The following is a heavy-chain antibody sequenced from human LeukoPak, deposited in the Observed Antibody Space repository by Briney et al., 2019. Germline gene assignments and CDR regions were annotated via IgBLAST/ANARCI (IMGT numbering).Heavy chain of an antibody. D-gene: IGHD4-17*01. Sequence: GGSLRLSCEASRFTFSNAWMNWVRQAPGKGLEWVARIKSKADGETTDYAAPVKGRFNISRDDSNNMLYLQMNSLKIEDTAVYYCAIDEPDYAPYDFDYWGQGTLVAVSS. J-gene: IGHJ4*02. V-gene: IGHV3-15*01. CDR2: IKSKADGETT. CDR3: AIDEPDYAPYDFDY. CDR1: RFTFSNAW.